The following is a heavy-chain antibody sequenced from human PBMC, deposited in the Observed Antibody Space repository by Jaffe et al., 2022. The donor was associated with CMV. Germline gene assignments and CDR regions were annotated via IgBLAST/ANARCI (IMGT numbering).Heavy chain of an antibody. V-gene: IGHV3-23*01. CDR2: ISGSGGST. CDR1: GFTFSSYA. Sequence: EVQLLESGGGLVQPGGSLRLSCAASGFTFSSYAMSWVRQAPGKGLEWVSAISGSGGSTYYADSVKGRFTISRDNSKNTLYLQMNSLRAEDTAVYYCAKRGGGLFSLHYYGMDVWGQGTTVTVSS. J-gene: IGHJ6*02. D-gene: IGHD3-16*02. CDR3: AKRGGGLFSLHYYGMDV.